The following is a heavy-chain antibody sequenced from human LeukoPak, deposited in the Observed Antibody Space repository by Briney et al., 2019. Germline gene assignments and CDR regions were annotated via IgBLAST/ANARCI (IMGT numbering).Heavy chain of an antibody. D-gene: IGHD2-15*01. CDR1: GGPIRRSSYH. V-gene: IGHV4-39*01. CDR2: IYHSGST. CDR3: ARLPLCSGGSCYSGGFDY. J-gene: IGHJ4*02. Sequence: SETLSLTCTVSGGPIRRSSYHWGWIRQPPGKGLEWIGSIYHSGSTYYNPSLKSRVTISVDTSNNQFSLKLSSVTAADTAVYYCARLPLCSGGSCYSGGFDYWGQGTLVTVSS.